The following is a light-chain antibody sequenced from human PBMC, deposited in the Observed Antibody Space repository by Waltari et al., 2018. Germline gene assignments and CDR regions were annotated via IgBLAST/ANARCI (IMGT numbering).Light chain of an antibody. CDR2: HAS. V-gene: IGKV1-12*01. Sequence: EIQMTPSPSSVSASVGDRVTITCRASQAISSWLAWYQQKPGNSPNLLIYHASNLQSGVPSRFSGSGSETDFTLTISSLRPEDSATYYCQQGSAFPPTFGQGTKVEVK. CDR1: QAISSW. J-gene: IGKJ1*01. CDR3: QQGSAFPPT.